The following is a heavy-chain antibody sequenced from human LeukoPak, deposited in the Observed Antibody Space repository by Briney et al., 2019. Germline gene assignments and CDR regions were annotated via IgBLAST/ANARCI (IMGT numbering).Heavy chain of an antibody. D-gene: IGHD1-1*01. V-gene: IGHV3-48*01. J-gene: IGHJ6*03. CDR1: GFTFSSYS. CDR3: ARDRGWNDNYYYYYYMDV. CDR2: ISSSSSTI. Sequence: GGSLRLSCAASGFTFSSYSMNWVRQAPGKGLEWVSYISSSSSTIYYADSVKGRFTISRDNAKNSLYLQMNSLRAEDTAVYYCARDRGWNDNYYYYYYMDVWGKGTTVTVSS.